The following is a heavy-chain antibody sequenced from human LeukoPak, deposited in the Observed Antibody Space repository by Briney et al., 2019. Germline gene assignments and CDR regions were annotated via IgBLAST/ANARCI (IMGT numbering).Heavy chain of an antibody. CDR1: GGSISHYY. D-gene: IGHD1-26*01. CDR2: IYTSGST. J-gene: IGHJ6*03. Sequence: PSETLSLTCTVSGGSISHYYWSWIRQPAGKGLEWIGRIYTSGSTNYNPSLKSRVTMSVDTSKNQFSLKLSSVTAADTAVYYCARTGGSFYFYYYMDVWGKGTTVTVSS. V-gene: IGHV4-4*07. CDR3: ARTGGSFYFYYYMDV.